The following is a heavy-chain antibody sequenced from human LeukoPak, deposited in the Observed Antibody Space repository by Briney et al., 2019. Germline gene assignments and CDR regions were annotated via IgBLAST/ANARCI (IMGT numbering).Heavy chain of an antibody. D-gene: IGHD2-21*01. J-gene: IGHJ4*02. CDR1: GFTFSSYG. CDR3: AKAPVTSCRGAYCYPFDS. Sequence: PGGSLRLSCAASGFTFSSYGMSWVRQAPGKGLEWVSGISGSGDSTYYADSVRGRFTISRDNSKNTLYLQMNSLRAEDAAVYFCAKAPVTSCRGAYCYPFDSWGQGTLVTVSS. CDR2: ISGSGDST. V-gene: IGHV3-23*01.